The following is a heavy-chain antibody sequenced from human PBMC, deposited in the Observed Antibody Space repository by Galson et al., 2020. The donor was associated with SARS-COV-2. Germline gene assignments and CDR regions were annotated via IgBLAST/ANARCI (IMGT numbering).Heavy chain of an antibody. CDR1: GFTFSSYA. V-gene: IGHV3-30-3*01. J-gene: IGHJ5*02. CDR2: ISYDGSNK. Sequence: TGGSLRLSCAASGFTFSSYAMHWVRQAPGKGLEWVAVISYDGSNKYYADSVKGRFTISRDNSKNTLYLQMNSLRAEDTAVYYCAREGATPKQLVLERGFDPWGQGTLVTVSS. CDR3: AREGATPKQLVLERGFDP. D-gene: IGHD5-18*01.